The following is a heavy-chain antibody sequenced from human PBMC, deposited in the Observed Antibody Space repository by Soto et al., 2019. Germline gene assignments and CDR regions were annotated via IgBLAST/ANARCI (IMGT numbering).Heavy chain of an antibody. V-gene: IGHV4-30-4*08. D-gene: IGHD2-21*02. CDR2: IHHSGSI. J-gene: IGHJ6*02. Sequence: QVQLQQSGPGLVKPSQTLSLTCTVSGDSISSDYYHWTWLRQSPGKGLEWIGYIHHSGSILYNPSLKSRVTISVDTSKNQFPLHLTSVTAADTAVYFCAREDDGGDSLDVWGQGTTVTVSS. CDR3: AREDDGGDSLDV. CDR1: GDSISSDYYH.